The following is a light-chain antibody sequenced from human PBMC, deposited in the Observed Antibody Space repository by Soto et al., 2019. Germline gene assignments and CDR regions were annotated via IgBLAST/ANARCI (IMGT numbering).Light chain of an antibody. CDR2: DVS. CDR3: RSNTCRNVPHV. Sequence: QSALTQPPSASGSPGQSVTISCTGTSSDVGAYNYVSWYQQHPGKAPKLMIYDVSKRPSGVPDRFSASKSGNAASLTVSGLRAADVADYYYRSNTCRNVPHVFGTGTKLTVL. CDR1: SSDVGAYNY. V-gene: IGLV2-8*01. J-gene: IGLJ1*01.